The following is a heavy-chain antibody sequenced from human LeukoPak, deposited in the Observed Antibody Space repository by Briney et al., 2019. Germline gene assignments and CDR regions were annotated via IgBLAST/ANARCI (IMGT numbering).Heavy chain of an antibody. CDR1: GYTFTSYD. D-gene: IGHD6-19*01. CDR2: MNPNSGNT. Sequence: ASVKVSCKASGYTFTSYDINWVRQATGQGHEWMGWMNPNSGNTGYAQKFQGRVTMTRNTSISTAYMELSSLRSEDTAVYYCARVIAVAGTGFDYWGQGTLVTVSS. V-gene: IGHV1-8*01. J-gene: IGHJ4*02. CDR3: ARVIAVAGTGFDY.